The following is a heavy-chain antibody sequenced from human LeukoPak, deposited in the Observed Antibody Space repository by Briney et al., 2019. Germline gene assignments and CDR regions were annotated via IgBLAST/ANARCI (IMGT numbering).Heavy chain of an antibody. V-gene: IGHV4-61*02. D-gene: IGHD2-8*02. Sequence: PSETLSLTCAVSGYSISSGYYWSWIRQPAGKGLEWIGRIYTSGSTNYNPSLKSRVTISVDTSKNHFSLKLSSVTAADTAVYYCARALLVTSFDYWGQGTLVTVSS. CDR3: ARALLVTSFDY. CDR2: IYTSGST. J-gene: IGHJ4*02. CDR1: GYSISSGYY.